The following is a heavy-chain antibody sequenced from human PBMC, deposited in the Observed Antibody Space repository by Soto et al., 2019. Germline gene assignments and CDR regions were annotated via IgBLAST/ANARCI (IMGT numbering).Heavy chain of an antibody. CDR1: GFIFRDWF. Sequence: LVESGGALVKPGGSLRLSCAASGFIFRDWFMSWIRQAPGKGLERISYISKDSGRATRHADSVKVRLTISRDNAKNALHPQTINLTVDDTAGYYCAKVNWANTDCCGKGTLGTVSS. CDR2: ISKDSGRAT. CDR3: AKVNWANTDC. D-gene: IGHD7-27*01. J-gene: IGHJ4*02. V-gene: IGHV3-11*01.